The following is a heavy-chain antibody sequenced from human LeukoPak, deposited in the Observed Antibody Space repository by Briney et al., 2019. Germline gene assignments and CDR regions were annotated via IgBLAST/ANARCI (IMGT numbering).Heavy chain of an antibody. Sequence: SETLSLTCTVSGGSISSYYWSWIRQPPGKGLEWIGYIYYSGSTNYNSSLKSRVTISVDTSKNQFSLKLSSVTAADTAVHYCARHGLQLWLLWSPGEYYFDYWGQGTLVTVSS. CDR1: GGSISSYY. D-gene: IGHD5-18*01. CDR3: ARHGLQLWLLWSPGEYYFDY. CDR2: IYYSGST. V-gene: IGHV4-59*08. J-gene: IGHJ4*02.